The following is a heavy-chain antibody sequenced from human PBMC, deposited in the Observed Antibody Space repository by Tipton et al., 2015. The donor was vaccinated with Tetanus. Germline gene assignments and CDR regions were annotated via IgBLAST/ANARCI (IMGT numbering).Heavy chain of an antibody. CDR1: GFTFSSHW. CDR2: IKQDGSEK. D-gene: IGHD4-17*01. Sequence: SLRLSCAASGFTFSSHWMSWVRQAPGKGLEWVANIKQDGSEKYYVDSVKGRLTISRDNAKNSLYLQMNSLRAEDTAVYYCARRTGMDVWGQGTTVTVSS. J-gene: IGHJ6*02. CDR3: ARRTGMDV. V-gene: IGHV3-7*01.